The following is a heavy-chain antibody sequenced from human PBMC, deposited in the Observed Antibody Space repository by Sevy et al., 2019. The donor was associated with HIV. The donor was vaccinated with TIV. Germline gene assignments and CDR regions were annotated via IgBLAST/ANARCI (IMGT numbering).Heavy chain of an antibody. V-gene: IGHV3-30*04. Sequence: GGSLRLSCAASGFTFSSYAMHWVRQAPGKGLEWVAVISYDGSNKYYADSVKGRFTISRDNSKNTLYLQMNSLRGEDTAVYYCARVGYCSSTSCLYYYYYYGMDVWGQGTTVTVSS. CDR3: ARVGYCSSTSCLYYYYYYGMDV. CDR2: ISYDGSNK. D-gene: IGHD2-2*01. CDR1: GFTFSSYA. J-gene: IGHJ6*02.